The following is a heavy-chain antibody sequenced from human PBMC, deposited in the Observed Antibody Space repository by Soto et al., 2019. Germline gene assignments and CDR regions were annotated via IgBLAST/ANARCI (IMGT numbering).Heavy chain of an antibody. CDR2: ISAYNGNT. CDR3: ARDSGYDRSAYFDY. J-gene: IGHJ4*02. V-gene: IGHV1-18*01. Sequence: ASVKVSCKASGYTFTSYGISWVRQAPGQGLEWMGWISAYNGNTNYAQKLQGRVTMATDTSTSTAYMELRSLRSDDTAVYYCARDSGYDRSAYFDYWGQGTLVTVSS. D-gene: IGHD5-12*01. CDR1: GYTFTSYG.